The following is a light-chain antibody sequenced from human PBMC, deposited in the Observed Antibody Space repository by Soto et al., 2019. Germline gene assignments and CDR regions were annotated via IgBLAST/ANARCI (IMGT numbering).Light chain of an antibody. CDR2: GTS. V-gene: IGKV3-15*01. Sequence: EIVMTQSPVALSVSPGESAALSCRASQSVGRNFAWYQQRPGQAPRVLIYGTSTRATGVPARFSGSGSGTDFNLTISSLQSEDFAVYYCQQYNTWPYTFGQGTRLEIK. CDR3: QQYNTWPYT. J-gene: IGKJ2*01. CDR1: QSVGRN.